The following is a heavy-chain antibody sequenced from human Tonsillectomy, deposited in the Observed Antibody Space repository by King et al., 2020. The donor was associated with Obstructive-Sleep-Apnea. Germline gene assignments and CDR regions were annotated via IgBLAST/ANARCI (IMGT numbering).Heavy chain of an antibody. CDR1: GYSISSGYY. CDR2: IYHSGST. CDR3: ARVTSNYYDSSGYYHYFDY. V-gene: IGHV4-38-2*02. J-gene: IGHJ4*02. Sequence: QLQESGPGLVKPSETLSLTCTVSGYSISSGYYWGWIRQPPGKGLEWIGSIYHSGSTYYNPSLKSRVTISVDTSKNQFSLKLSSVTAADTAVYYFARVTSNYYDSSGYYHYFDYWGQGTLVTVSS. D-gene: IGHD3-22*01.